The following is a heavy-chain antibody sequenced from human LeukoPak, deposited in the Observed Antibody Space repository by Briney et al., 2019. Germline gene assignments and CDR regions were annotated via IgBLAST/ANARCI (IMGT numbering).Heavy chain of an antibody. Sequence: PGGSLRLSCAASGFTFSSYAMSWVRQAPGKGLEWVSAISGSGGSTYYADSVKGRFTISRDNSKNTLYLQMNSLRAEDTAVNYCEKEQGHFDWLKDVWGQGNTVTVSS. CDR1: GFTFSSYA. J-gene: IGHJ6*02. CDR2: ISGSGGST. V-gene: IGHV3-23*01. D-gene: IGHD3-9*01. CDR3: EKEQGHFDWLKDV.